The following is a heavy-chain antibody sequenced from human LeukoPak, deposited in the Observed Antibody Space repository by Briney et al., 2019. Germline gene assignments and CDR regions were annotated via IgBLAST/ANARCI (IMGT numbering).Heavy chain of an antibody. Sequence: PGGSLRLSCTASGFTFSSYAMSWVRQAPGKGLEWVAGISGSGGSTNYADSVKCRFTISRDNPKNTLYLQMNSLRAEDTAVYFCAKRGVVIRVILVGFHKEAYYFDSWGQGALVTVSS. CDR3: AKRGVVIRVILVGFHKEAYYFDS. J-gene: IGHJ4*02. CDR1: GFTFSSYA. D-gene: IGHD3-22*01. CDR2: ISGSGGST. V-gene: IGHV3-23*01.